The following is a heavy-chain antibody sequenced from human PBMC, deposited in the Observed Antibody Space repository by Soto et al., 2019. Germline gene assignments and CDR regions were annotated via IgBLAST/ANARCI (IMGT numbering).Heavy chain of an antibody. CDR1: GGSFTSNNW. Sequence: SETLSLTCAVSGGSFTSNNWWTWVRQPPGQGLEWIGESYRTGSTNYNPSLKSRVTISLDKSENQFSLKVTSLTAADTAVYYCASRDPGTSVDYWGQGTLVTVSS. J-gene: IGHJ4*02. CDR2: SYRTGST. CDR3: ASRDPGTSVDY. V-gene: IGHV4-4*02. D-gene: IGHD1-7*01.